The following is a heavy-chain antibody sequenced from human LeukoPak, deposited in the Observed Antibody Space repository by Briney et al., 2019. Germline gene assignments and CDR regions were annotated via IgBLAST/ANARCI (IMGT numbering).Heavy chain of an antibody. CDR3: ARGSDSSGWYVGLSDY. CDR1: GYTFTGYY. D-gene: IGHD6-19*01. Sequence: GASVKVSCKASGYTFTGYYMHWVRQAPGQGLEWMGWISAYNGNTNYAQKLQGRVTMTTDTSTSTAYMELRSLRSDDTAVYYCARGSDSSGWYVGLSDYWGQGTLVTVSS. V-gene: IGHV1-18*04. CDR2: ISAYNGNT. J-gene: IGHJ4*02.